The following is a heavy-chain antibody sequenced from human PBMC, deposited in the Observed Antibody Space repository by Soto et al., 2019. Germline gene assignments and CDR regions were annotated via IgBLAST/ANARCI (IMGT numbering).Heavy chain of an antibody. Sequence: EVQLVESGGGLVQPGGSLRLSCAASGFTFSSYWMSWVRQAPGRGLEWVATIAHDGSEKFYVDSVKGRFTISRDNTKNSLYLQMNSLRAEDTAVYYCARESNAHFDYWGQGTMVTVSS. J-gene: IGHJ4*02. CDR3: ARESNAHFDY. CDR1: GFTFSSYW. CDR2: IAHDGSEK. V-gene: IGHV3-7*01. D-gene: IGHD7-27*01.